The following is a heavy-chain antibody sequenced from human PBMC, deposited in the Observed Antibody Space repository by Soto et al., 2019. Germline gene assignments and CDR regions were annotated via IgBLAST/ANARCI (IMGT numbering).Heavy chain of an antibody. CDR3: ARGENCSDGVCYSEYFQR. V-gene: IGHV1-46*01. J-gene: IGHJ1*01. D-gene: IGHD2-15*01. CDR1: GYIFTAYS. CDR2: VNPSGGST. Sequence: ASVKVSCKSSGYIFTAYSMHWVRQAPGQGLDCMGVVNPSGGSTNYAQKFQGRITMTRDTSTSTVYMDLSSLTSEDTAVYYCARGENCSDGVCYSEYFQRWGQGALVTVSS.